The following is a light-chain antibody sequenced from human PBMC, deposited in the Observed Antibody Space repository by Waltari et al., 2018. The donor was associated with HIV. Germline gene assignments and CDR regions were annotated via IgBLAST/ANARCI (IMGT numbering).Light chain of an antibody. CDR2: NNS. CDR1: CSNIVYYT. J-gene: IGLJ1*01. CDR3: AAWDARLDGLYV. Sequence: QSVLTQPPSASGPPGQRVTISCSGSCSNIVYYTVTWYQLLPGAAPKLLIYNNSRRPSGVPDRFSGSKSGTSASLAISGLQSDDEAGYYCAAWDARLDGLYVFGTGTRVTVL. V-gene: IGLV1-44*01.